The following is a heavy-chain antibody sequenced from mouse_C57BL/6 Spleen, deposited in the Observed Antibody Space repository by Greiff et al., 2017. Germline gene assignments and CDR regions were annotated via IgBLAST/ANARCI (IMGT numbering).Heavy chain of an antibody. CDR2: IHPSDSDT. J-gene: IGHJ3*01. CDR1: GYTFTSYW. V-gene: IGHV1-74*01. Sequence: QVQLQQPGAELVKPGASVKVSCKASGYTFTSYWMHWVKQRPGQGLEWIGRIHPSDSDTNYNQKFKGKATLTVDKSSSTAYMQLSSLTSEDSAVYYCAINHYYGSSYDWFAYWGQGTLVTVSA. D-gene: IGHD1-1*01. CDR3: AINHYYGSSYDWFAY.